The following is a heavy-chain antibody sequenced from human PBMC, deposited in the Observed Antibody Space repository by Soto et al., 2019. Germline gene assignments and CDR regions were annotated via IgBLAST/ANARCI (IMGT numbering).Heavy chain of an antibody. V-gene: IGHV5-10-1*01. CDR3: ARHGLSQLVRGAGNDY. CDR1: GYSFTSYW. CDR2: IDPSDSYT. J-gene: IGHJ4*02. D-gene: IGHD6-6*01. Sequence: PGESLKISCKGSGYSFTSYWISWVRQMPGKGLEWMGRIDPSDSYTNYSPSFQGHVTISADKSISTAYLQWSSLKASDTAMYYCARHGLSQLVRGAGNDYWGQGTLVTVSS.